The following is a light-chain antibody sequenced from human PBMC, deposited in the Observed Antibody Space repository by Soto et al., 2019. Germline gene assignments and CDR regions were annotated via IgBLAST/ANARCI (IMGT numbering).Light chain of an antibody. J-gene: IGKJ1*01. CDR1: Y. CDR3: QQFGSSSWT. V-gene: IGKV3-20*01. CDR2: GAS. Sequence: YLAWYQQKPGQAPRLLIYGASSRATGIPDRFSGSGSGTDFTLTVSRLEPEDFAVYYCQQFGSSSWTFGQGTKVEIK.